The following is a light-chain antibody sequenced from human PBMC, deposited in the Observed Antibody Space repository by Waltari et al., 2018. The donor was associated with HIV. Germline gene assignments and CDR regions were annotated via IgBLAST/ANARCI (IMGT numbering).Light chain of an antibody. Sequence: EIVMTQSPATLSVSPGERVTLSCAASESVSTNLAWFQQKPGQSPRLLTYGAPRRATGVPARFGASGAKTDFTFSISALQSEDVAVYYCQQYKSWPRTFGQGTKVEVK. CDR3: QQYKSWPRT. J-gene: IGKJ1*01. CDR1: ESVSTN. V-gene: IGKV3-15*01. CDR2: GAP.